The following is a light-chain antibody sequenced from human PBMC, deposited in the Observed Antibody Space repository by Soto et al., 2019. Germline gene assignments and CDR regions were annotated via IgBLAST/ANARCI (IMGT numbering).Light chain of an antibody. V-gene: IGKV3-20*01. J-gene: IGKJ2*01. Sequence: EIVLTQSPGTLSLPPGERATLSCRASQSVSSSYLAWYQQKPGQAPRLLIYGASSRATGIPDRFSGSGSGTDFTLTISRLEPEDFAVYYCQQYGSSLGYTFGQGTKVDIK. CDR2: GAS. CDR1: QSVSSSY. CDR3: QQYGSSLGYT.